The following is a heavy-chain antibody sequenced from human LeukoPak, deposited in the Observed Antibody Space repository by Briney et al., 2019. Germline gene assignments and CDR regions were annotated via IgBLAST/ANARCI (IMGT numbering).Heavy chain of an antibody. D-gene: IGHD5-12*01. CDR2: ISAYNGNT. CDR1: GYTFTSYG. Sequence: ASVKVSCKASGYTFTSYGISWVRQAPGQGVEWMGWISAYNGNTNYAQKLQGRVTMTTDTSTSTAYMELRSLRADDTAVYYCARDLSGYASFDYWGQGTLVTVSS. V-gene: IGHV1-18*01. CDR3: ARDLSGYASFDY. J-gene: IGHJ4*02.